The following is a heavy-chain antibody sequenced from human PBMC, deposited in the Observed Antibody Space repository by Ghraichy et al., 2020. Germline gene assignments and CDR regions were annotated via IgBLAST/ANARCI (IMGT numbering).Heavy chain of an antibody. CDR3: ARDVGIAVAGTGY. J-gene: IGHJ4*02. V-gene: IGHV3-21*01. CDR1: GFTFSSYS. CDR2: ISSSSSYI. Sequence: GSLRLSCAASGFTFSSYSMNWVRQAPVKGLEWVSSISSSSSYIYYADSVKGRFTISRDNAKNSLYLQMNSLRAEDTAVYYCARDVGIAVAGTGYWGQGTLVTVSS. D-gene: IGHD6-19*01.